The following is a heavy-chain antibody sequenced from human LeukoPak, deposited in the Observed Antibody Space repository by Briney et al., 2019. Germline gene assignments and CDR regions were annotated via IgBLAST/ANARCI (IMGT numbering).Heavy chain of an antibody. D-gene: IGHD3-10*01. J-gene: IGHJ3*02. CDR2: IYHGGST. CDR3: ARDPPKYYYAPPQYLVDI. V-gene: IGHV4-38-2*02. Sequence: SETLSLTCTVSGYSISSGYYWGWIRQPPGKGLEWIGSIYHGGSTYYNPSLKSRVTISVDTSKNQFSLKLSSVTAADTAVYYCARDPPKYYYAPPQYLVDIWGQGTMVTVSS. CDR1: GYSISSGYY.